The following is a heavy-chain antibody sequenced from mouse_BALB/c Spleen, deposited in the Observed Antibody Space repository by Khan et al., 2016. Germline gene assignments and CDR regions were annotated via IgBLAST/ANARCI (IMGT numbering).Heavy chain of an antibody. CDR2: INPSTGYT. CDR3: ARRDYGNLDY. Sequence: QVQLQQSGAELAKPGASVKMSCKASGYTFTSYWMHWVKQRPGQGLEWIGYINPSTGYTEYNQKFKDKATLTADKSSSTAYMQLSSLTSEDSAVYYCARRDYGNLDYWGQGTTLTVSS. CDR1: GYTFTSYW. V-gene: IGHV1-7*01. D-gene: IGHD2-1*01. J-gene: IGHJ2*01.